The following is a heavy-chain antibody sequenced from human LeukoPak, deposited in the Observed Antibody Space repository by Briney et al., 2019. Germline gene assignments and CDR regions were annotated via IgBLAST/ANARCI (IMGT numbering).Heavy chain of an antibody. CDR1: GFTFSSYS. D-gene: IGHD4-17*01. CDR2: ISSSSSTI. J-gene: IGHJ4*02. CDR3: ATPPHDYGDYYFDF. Sequence: GGSLRLSCAASGFTFSSYSMNWVRQAPGKGLEWVSYISSSSSTIYYADSVKGRFTISRDNAKNSLYLQMNSLRAEDTAVYYCATPPHDYGDYYFDFWGQGTLVTVSS. V-gene: IGHV3-48*01.